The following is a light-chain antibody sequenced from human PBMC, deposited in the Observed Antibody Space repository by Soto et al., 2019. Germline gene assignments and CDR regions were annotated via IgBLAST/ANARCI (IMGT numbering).Light chain of an antibody. CDR3: QQYNNWPLT. CDR1: HSVSSY. Sequence: EILMTQSPATLFVSPGESATISCRASHSVSSYLAWYQQKPGQAPRLLIYGASTRATGIPARFSGSGSGTVFTLTISSLQSEDFAVSFCQQYNNWPLTFGGGTKVEIK. V-gene: IGKV3-15*01. J-gene: IGKJ4*01. CDR2: GAS.